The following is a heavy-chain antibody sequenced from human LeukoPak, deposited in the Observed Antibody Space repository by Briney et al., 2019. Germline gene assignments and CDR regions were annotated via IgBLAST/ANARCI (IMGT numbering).Heavy chain of an antibody. CDR1: GYTLTELS. D-gene: IGHD3-22*01. CDR2: FDPENGET. CDR3: ATIDGHYDSSGY. J-gene: IGHJ4*02. V-gene: IGHV1-24*01. Sequence: ASVKASCKVSGYTLTELSMHWVRQAPGKGLEWMGGFDPENGETIYAQKFQGRVTMTEDTSTDTAYMELSSLRSEDTAVYYCATIDGHYDSSGYWGQGTLVTVSS.